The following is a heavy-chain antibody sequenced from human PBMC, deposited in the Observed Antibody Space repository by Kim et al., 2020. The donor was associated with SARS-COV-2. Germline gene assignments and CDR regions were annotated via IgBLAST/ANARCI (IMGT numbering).Heavy chain of an antibody. D-gene: IGHD3-22*01. J-gene: IGHJ4*02. Sequence: SVKVSCKASGGTFSSYAISWVRQAPGQGLEWMGGIIPIFGTANYAQKFQGRVTITADESTSTAHMELSSLRSEDTAVYYCARVVGIVVVIMTDWGQGTLVTVSS. CDR3: ARVVGIVVVIMTD. V-gene: IGHV1-69*13. CDR1: GGTFSSYA. CDR2: IIPIFGTA.